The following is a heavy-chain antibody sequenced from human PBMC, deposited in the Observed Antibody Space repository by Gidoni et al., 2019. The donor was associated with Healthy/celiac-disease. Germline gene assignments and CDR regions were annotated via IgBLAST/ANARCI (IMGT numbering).Heavy chain of an antibody. J-gene: IGHJ6*02. CDR3: AKDMRGGDLYYYYGMDV. V-gene: IGHV3-9*01. CDR2: ISWNSGSI. CDR1: GFTFADYA. D-gene: IGHD2-21*01. Sequence: EVRLVESGGGLVQPGRSLRLSCAASGFTFADYAMHWVRQAPGKGLEWVSGISWNSGSIGYADSVKGRFTISRDNAKNSLYLQMNSLRAEDTALYYCAKDMRGGDLYYYYGMDVWGQGTTVTVSS.